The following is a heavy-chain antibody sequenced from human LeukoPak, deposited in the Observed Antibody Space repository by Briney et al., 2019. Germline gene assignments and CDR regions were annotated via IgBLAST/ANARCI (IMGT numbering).Heavy chain of an antibody. CDR2: MNPNSGNT. V-gene: IGHV1-8*01. J-gene: IGHJ4*02. D-gene: IGHD3-22*01. Sequence: ASVKVSCKASGYTFTSYDINWVRQATGQGLEWMGWMNPNSGNTGYAQKFQGRVTMTRNTSISTAYMELSSLRSEDTAVYYCARGPRYWTMIVDWYYFDYWGQGTLVTVSS. CDR3: ARGPRYWTMIVDWYYFDY. CDR1: GYTFTSYD.